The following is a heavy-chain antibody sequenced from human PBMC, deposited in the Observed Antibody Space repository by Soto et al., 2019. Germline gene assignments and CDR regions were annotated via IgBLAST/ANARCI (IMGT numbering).Heavy chain of an antibody. CDR2: INAGSGNT. V-gene: IGHV1-3*01. J-gene: IGHJ5*02. D-gene: IGHD6-13*01. Sequence: QVQLVQSGAEVKKPGASVKVSCTASGYTFTHYAIHWVRHAPGQRLEWMGFINAGSGNTKYSQTFQVRLTFTKDTSASTAYMDLSRLRSEDTAIYYCARGLAADGAWGQGTLVTVSS. CDR3: ARGLAADGA. CDR1: GYTFTHYA.